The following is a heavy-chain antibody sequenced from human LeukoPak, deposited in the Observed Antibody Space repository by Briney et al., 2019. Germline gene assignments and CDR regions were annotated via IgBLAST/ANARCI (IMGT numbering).Heavy chain of an antibody. CDR2: IPYDGSNK. Sequence: GRSLRLSCAASGFTFSSYATHWVRQAPGKGLEWVAVIPYDGSNKYYADSVKGRFTISRDNSKNTLYLQMNSLRAEDTAVYYCAKSGGFEDYYGMDVWGQGTTVTVSS. D-gene: IGHD3-16*01. J-gene: IGHJ6*02. CDR1: GFTFSSYA. CDR3: AKSGGFEDYYGMDV. V-gene: IGHV3-30*04.